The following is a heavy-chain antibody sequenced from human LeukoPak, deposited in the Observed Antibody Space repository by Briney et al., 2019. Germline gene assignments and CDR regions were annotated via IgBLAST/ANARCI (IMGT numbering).Heavy chain of an antibody. CDR2: ISAYNDNT. D-gene: IGHD6-13*01. Sequence: ASVKVSCKASGYTFTSYGISWVRQAPGQGLEWMGWISAYNDNTNYAQKFQGRVTMTEDTSTDTAYMELSSLRSEDTAVYYCATDIGQQQLVSLYYYYGMDVWGQGTTVTVSS. V-gene: IGHV1-18*01. J-gene: IGHJ6*02. CDR3: ATDIGQQQLVSLYYYYGMDV. CDR1: GYTFTSYG.